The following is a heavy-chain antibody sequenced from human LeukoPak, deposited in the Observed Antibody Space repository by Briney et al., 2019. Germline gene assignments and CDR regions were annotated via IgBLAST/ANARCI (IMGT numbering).Heavy chain of an antibody. J-gene: IGHJ4*02. D-gene: IGHD2-15*01. CDR3: AKEYCSGGGCYVRVGYFDY. CDR1: GFTFSSYA. V-gene: IGHV3-23*01. Sequence: PGGSLRLSCAASGFTFSSYAMSWVRQAPGKGLEWVSAISGSGGSTYYADSVKGRFTISRDNSKNTLYLQMNSLRAEDTAVYYCAKEYCSGGGCYVRVGYFDYWGQGTLVTVSS. CDR2: ISGSGGST.